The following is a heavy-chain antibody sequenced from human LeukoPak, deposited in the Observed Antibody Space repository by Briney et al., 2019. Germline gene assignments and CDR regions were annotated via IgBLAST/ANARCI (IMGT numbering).Heavy chain of an antibody. J-gene: IGHJ4*02. D-gene: IGHD2-21*02. Sequence: GESLKTSCKASGYIFSNYWIGWVRQMPGKGLEGMGIIYPGDSNTRYSPSFQGQVTISADKSISTAFLQWTSLKASDTAIYYCARQPLVRDCGGDCEFDYWGQGTLVSVSS. CDR1: GYIFSNYW. V-gene: IGHV5-51*01. CDR2: IYPGDSNT. CDR3: ARQPLVRDCGGDCEFDY.